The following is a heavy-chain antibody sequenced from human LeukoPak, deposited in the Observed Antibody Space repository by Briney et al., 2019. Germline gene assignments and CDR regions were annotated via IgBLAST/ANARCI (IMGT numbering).Heavy chain of an antibody. D-gene: IGHD6-19*01. V-gene: IGHV1-18*01. CDR1: AYTFTSYG. J-gene: IGHJ4*02. CDR2: ISAYNGNT. Sequence: ASVKVSCKASAYTFTSYGISWVRQAPGQGLEWMGWISAYNGNTNYAQKLQGRVTMTTDTSTSTAYMGLRSLRSDDTAVYYCARDRRYSSGWYFDYWGQGTLVTVSS. CDR3: ARDRRYSSGWYFDY.